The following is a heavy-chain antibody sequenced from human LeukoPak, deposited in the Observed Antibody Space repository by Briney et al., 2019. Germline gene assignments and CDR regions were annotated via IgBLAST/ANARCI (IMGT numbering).Heavy chain of an antibody. J-gene: IGHJ3*02. CDR2: IYYSGST. CDR3: ARGVVRGVIIRSDAFDI. V-gene: IGHV4-59*01. Sequence: SETLSLTCTVSGGSISSYYWSWIRQPPGKGLEWIGYIYYSGSTNYNPSLKSRVTISVDTSKNQFSLKLSSVTAADTAVYYCARGVVRGVIIRSDAFDIWGQGTMVTVSS. D-gene: IGHD3-10*01. CDR1: GGSISSYY.